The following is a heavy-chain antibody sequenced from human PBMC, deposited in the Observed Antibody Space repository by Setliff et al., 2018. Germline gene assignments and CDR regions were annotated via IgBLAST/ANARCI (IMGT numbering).Heavy chain of an antibody. CDR3: AREVVVVRSAINYYYYMDV. CDR1: GYNFITFG. V-gene: IGHV1-69*05. Sequence: GASVKVSCKTSGYNFITFGISWVRQAPGQGLEWMGGIIPNFGTTSYAQKFQGRVTITTDESTNTAYMELSSLRSDDTAVFYCAREVVVVRSAINYYYYMDVWGKGTTVTVSS. CDR2: IIPNFGTT. D-gene: IGHD2-2*01. J-gene: IGHJ6*03.